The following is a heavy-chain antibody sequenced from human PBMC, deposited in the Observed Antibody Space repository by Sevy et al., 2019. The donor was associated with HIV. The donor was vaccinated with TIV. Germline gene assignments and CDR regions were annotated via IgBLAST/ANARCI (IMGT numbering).Heavy chain of an antibody. CDR2: ISGTGRRT. D-gene: IGHD1-20*01. CDR3: ARDGYNWIPFDR. CDR1: GFTLNSYA. J-gene: IGHJ5*02. Sequence: GGSLRLSCVASGFTLNSYAMSWVRQAPGKGLEWISDISGTGRRTNYADSVVGRFTISRDNSKNTLYLQMNSLRAEDTAIYYCARDGYNWIPFDRWGQGTLVTVSS. V-gene: IGHV3-23*01.